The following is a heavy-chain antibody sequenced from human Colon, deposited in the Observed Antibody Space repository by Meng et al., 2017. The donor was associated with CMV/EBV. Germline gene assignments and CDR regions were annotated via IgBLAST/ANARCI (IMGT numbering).Heavy chain of an antibody. Sequence: GFTFTTFAMSWVRQAPGKGLEWVSAISASGATTSYSDSVQGRFTISRDNSNNTLFLQVSSLRADDTAIYYCAKLVRSYSGYDSNIDYWGHGTLVTVSS. CDR3: AKLVRSYSGYDSNIDY. D-gene: IGHD5-12*01. J-gene: IGHJ4*01. CDR2: ISASGATT. V-gene: IGHV3-23*01. CDR1: GFTFTTFA.